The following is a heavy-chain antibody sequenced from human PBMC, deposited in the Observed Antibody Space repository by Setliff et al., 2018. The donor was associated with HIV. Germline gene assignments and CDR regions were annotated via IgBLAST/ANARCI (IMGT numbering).Heavy chain of an antibody. V-gene: IGHV1-46*01. CDR3: ARDRVRITIFGANDASDI. Sequence: GASVKVSCKASGYTFTSYYMNWVRQAPGQGLEWMGIISPSGGSSTYAQKFQGRVAMTRDTSTGTVYMELSSLRSEDTAVYYCARDRVRITIFGANDASDIWGQGTMVTVSS. J-gene: IGHJ3*02. CDR1: GYTFTSYY. CDR2: ISPSGGSS. D-gene: IGHD3-3*01.